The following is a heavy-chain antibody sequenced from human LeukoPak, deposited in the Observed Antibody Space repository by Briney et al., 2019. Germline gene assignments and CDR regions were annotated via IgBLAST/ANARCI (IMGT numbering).Heavy chain of an antibody. Sequence: GGSLRLSCAASGFTVSNSYMTWVRQAPGKGLEWVSVIFSDGSTFYADSVKGRFTTSRDRAKNTLYLQMNSLRVEDTAVYYCARDPTTVTPSRWGQGTLVIVSS. D-gene: IGHD4-17*01. V-gene: IGHV3-66*01. CDR1: GFTVSNSY. J-gene: IGHJ4*02. CDR2: IFSDGST. CDR3: ARDPTTVTPSR.